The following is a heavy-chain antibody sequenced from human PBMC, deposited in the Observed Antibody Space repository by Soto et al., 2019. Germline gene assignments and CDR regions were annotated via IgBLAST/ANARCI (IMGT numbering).Heavy chain of an antibody. CDR3: ATAHYYGMDV. J-gene: IGHJ6*02. V-gene: IGHV1-24*01. Sequence: WVRQAPGKGLEWMGGFDPEDGETIYAQKFQGRVTMTEDTSTDTAYMELSSLRSEDTAVYYCATAHYYGMDVWRQVSTFTVT. CDR2: FDPEDGET.